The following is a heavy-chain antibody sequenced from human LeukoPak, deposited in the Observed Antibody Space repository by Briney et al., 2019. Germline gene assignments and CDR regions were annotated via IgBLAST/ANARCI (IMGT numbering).Heavy chain of an antibody. CDR1: GFTFSSYG. D-gene: IGHD5-18*01. J-gene: IGHJ3*02. Sequence: GGSLRLSCAASGFTFSSYGMHWVRQAPGKVLEWVAFIRYDGSNKYSADSVKGRFTISRDNSKNTLYLQMNSLRADDTAVYYCAGVDAAMPDAFDIWGQGTTVTVSS. CDR3: AGVDAAMPDAFDI. V-gene: IGHV3-30*02. CDR2: IRYDGSNK.